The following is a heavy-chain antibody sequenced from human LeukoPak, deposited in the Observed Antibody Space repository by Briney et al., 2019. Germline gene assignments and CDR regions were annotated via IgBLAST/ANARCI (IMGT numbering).Heavy chain of an antibody. CDR3: ARDGCSSTSCEYNFDY. J-gene: IGHJ4*02. D-gene: IGHD2-2*01. Sequence: PGGSLRLSCAASGFTFSSYSMNWVRQAPGKGLEWVSSISSSSSYIYYADSVKGRFTISRDNAKNSLYLQMNSLRAEDTAVYYCARDGCSSTSCEYNFDYWGQGTLVTVSS. CDR2: ISSSSSYI. V-gene: IGHV3-21*01. CDR1: GFTFSSYS.